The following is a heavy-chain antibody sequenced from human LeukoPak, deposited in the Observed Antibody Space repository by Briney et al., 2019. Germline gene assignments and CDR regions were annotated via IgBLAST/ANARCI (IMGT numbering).Heavy chain of an antibody. D-gene: IGHD5-12*01. J-gene: IGHJ4*02. Sequence: SETLSLTRTLSGGSISTYYWSWIRQPPGKGLEWIGYIYHSGSTNYNPSLKSRVTISVDASKNQFSLKLSSVTAADTAVYYCARGGGYASPIGYWGQGALVTVSS. CDR2: IYHSGST. V-gene: IGHV4-59*01. CDR1: GGSISTYY. CDR3: ARGGGYASPIGY.